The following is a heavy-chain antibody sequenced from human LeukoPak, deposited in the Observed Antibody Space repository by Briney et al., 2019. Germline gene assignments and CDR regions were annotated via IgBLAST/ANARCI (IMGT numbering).Heavy chain of an antibody. CDR2: IYTSGST. CDR3: ARDPYGSGSYQDY. CDR1: GYSISSGYY. V-gene: IGHV4-38-2*02. J-gene: IGHJ4*02. Sequence: PSETLSLTCTVSGYSISSGYYWGWIRQPPGKGLEWIGRIYTSGSTNYNPSLKSRVTMSVDTSKNQFSLKLSSVTAADTAVYYCARDPYGSGSYQDYWGQGTLVTVSS. D-gene: IGHD3-10*01.